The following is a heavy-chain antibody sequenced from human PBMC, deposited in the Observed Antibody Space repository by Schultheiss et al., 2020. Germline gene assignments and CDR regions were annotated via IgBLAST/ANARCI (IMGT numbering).Heavy chain of an antibody. Sequence: SETLSLTCAVYGGSFSGYYWSWIRQPPGKGLEWIGEINHSGSTNYNPSLKSRVTISVDTSKNQFSLKLSSVTAADTAVYYCARGQIQLWLPTGGSFDYWGQGTLVTVSS. J-gene: IGHJ4*02. V-gene: IGHV4-34*01. D-gene: IGHD5-18*01. CDR2: INHSGST. CDR3: ARGQIQLWLPTGGSFDY. CDR1: GGSFSGYY.